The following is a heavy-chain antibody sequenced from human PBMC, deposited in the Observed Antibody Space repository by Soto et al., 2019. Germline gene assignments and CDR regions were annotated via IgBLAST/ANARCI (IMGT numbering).Heavy chain of an antibody. D-gene: IGHD2-2*01. J-gene: IGHJ6*02. CDR1: GCTFSSYG. V-gene: IGHV3-30*18. Sequence: PGGSLRLSYAASGCTFSSYGMHWVRQAPGKGLEWMAVISYDGSNKYYADSVKGRFTISRDNSKNTLYLQMNSLRAEDTAVYYCAKEYCISTSCPPGMDVWGQGTTVTVSS. CDR2: ISYDGSNK. CDR3: AKEYCISTSCPPGMDV.